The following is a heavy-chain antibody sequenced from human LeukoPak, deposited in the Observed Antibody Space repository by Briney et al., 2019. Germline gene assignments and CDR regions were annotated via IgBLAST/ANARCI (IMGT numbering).Heavy chain of an antibody. CDR3: ARGGGYCSGGSCYYNYFDY. D-gene: IGHD2-15*01. J-gene: IGHJ4*02. CDR2: ISAYNGNT. Sequence: ASVKVSCKASGYTFTSYGISWVRQAPGQGLEWMGWISAYNGNTNYAQKLQGRVTITADESTSTAYMELSSLRSEDTAVYYCARGGGYCSGGSCYYNYFDYWGQGTLVTVSS. CDR1: GYTFTSYG. V-gene: IGHV1-18*01.